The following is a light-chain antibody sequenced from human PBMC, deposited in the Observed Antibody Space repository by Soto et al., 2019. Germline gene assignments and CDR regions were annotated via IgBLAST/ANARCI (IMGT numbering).Light chain of an antibody. CDR3: YSYTSSSTYG. Sequence: QSVLTQPASVSGSPGQSITISCSGTGSDVGAYNYVSWYQQHPAKAPKLMIYDVGNRLSGVSDRFSGSKSGNTASLTISGLQAEDEADYYCYSYTSSSTYGFGSGTKVTVL. V-gene: IGLV2-14*01. CDR1: GSDVGAYNY. CDR2: DVG. J-gene: IGLJ1*01.